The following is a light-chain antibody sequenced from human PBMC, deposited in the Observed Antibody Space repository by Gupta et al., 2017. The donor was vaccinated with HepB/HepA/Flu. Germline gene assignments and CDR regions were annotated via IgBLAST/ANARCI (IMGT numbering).Light chain of an antibody. CDR2: ENN. V-gene: IGLV1-51*02. J-gene: IGLJ2*01. Sequence: QSVLTQPPSVSAAPGQRVTISCSGGTSNIGNNYVSWYQQLPGSAPQLLISENNKQPSGIPDRFSGSRSGTSATLGITGLQTGDEANYYCATWDDSVNAVAFGGGTRLTVL. CDR1: TSNIGNNY. CDR3: ATWDDSVNAVA.